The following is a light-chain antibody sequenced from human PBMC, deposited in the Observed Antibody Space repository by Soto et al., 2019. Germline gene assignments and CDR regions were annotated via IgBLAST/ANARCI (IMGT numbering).Light chain of an antibody. CDR2: AAS. CDR3: QQRSDWLPVT. V-gene: IGKV1-27*01. J-gene: IGKJ5*01. Sequence: DIQMTQSPSSLSASVGDRVTITCRASHGISNYLAWYQQKPGKVPKLLIYAASTLQSGVPSRFSGSGSGTDFTLTISSLEPEDFAVYYCQQRSDWLPVTFGQGTRLEIK. CDR1: HGISNY.